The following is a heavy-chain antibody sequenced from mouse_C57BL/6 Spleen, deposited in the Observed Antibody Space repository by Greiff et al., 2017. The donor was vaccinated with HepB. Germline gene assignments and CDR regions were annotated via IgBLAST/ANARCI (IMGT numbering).Heavy chain of an antibody. V-gene: IGHV1-76*01. D-gene: IGHD2-1*01. J-gene: IGHJ1*03. CDR1: GYTFTDYY. CDR2: IYPGSGNT. CDR3: ARHYGNYEDWYFDV. Sequence: QVQLQQSGAELVRPGASVKLSCKASGYTFTDYYINWVKQRPGQGLEWIARIYPGSGNTYYNEKFKGKATLTAEKSSSTAYMQLSSLTSEDSAVYFCARHYGNYEDWYFDVWGTGTTVTVSS.